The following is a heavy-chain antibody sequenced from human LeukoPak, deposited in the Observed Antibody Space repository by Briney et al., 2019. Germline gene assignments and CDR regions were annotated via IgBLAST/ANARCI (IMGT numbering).Heavy chain of an antibody. CDR2: INHSGST. CDR3: ARAYYYGSSGYYRPVYYFDY. V-gene: IGHV4-34*01. Sequence: SETLSLTCAVYGGSFSGYYWSWIRQPPGKGLEWIGEINHSGSTNYNPSLKSRVTISVDTSKNQFSLKLSSVTAADTAVYYCARAYYYGSSGYYRPVYYFDYWGQGTLVTVSS. CDR1: GGSFSGYY. D-gene: IGHD3-22*01. J-gene: IGHJ4*02.